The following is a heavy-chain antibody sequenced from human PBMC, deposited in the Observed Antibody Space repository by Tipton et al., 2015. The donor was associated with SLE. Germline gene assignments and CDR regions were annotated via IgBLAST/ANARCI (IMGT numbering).Heavy chain of an antibody. V-gene: IGHV4-34*01. CDR1: GGSFSGYY. Sequence: TLSLTCAVYGGSFSGYYWSWIRQPPGKGLEWIGEINHSGSTNYNPSLKSRVTISVDTARNQFSLNLSSVTAAVTVVYYCAISPEAVAGDAPFDIWGQGTMVTVSS. CDR2: INHSGST. D-gene: IGHD6-19*01. CDR3: AISPEAVAGDAPFDI. J-gene: IGHJ3*02.